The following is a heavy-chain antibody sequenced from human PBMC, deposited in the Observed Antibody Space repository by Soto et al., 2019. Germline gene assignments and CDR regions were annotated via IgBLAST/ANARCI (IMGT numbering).Heavy chain of an antibody. Sequence: GGSLRLSCAASGFTFSSYAMHWVRQAPGKGLEWVAVISYDGSNKYYADSVKGRFTISRDNSKNTLYLQMNSLRAEDTAVYYCARDNGDSDHFDYWGQGTLVTVSS. CDR2: ISYDGSNK. J-gene: IGHJ4*02. D-gene: IGHD4-17*01. CDR1: GFTFSSYA. CDR3: ARDNGDSDHFDY. V-gene: IGHV3-30-3*01.